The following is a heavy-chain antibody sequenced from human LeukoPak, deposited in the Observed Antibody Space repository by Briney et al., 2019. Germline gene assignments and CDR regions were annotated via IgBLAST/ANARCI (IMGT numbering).Heavy chain of an antibody. D-gene: IGHD1-26*01. J-gene: IGHJ3*02. Sequence: SETLSLTSTVSVGSISTYYWSWIRQPPGRGLEWIGYIYYSGITDYSPSLQSRFTISIDTSKKQFSPKLSSVTAADTAVYYCARWEASRVAFDIWGQGTLVTVSS. CDR2: IYYSGIT. CDR1: VGSISTYY. CDR3: ARWEASRVAFDI. V-gene: IGHV4-59*01.